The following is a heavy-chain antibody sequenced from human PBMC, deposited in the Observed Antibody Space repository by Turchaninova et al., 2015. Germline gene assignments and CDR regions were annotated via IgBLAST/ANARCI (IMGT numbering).Heavy chain of an antibody. Sequence: GGSLRLSCVASGFSFNSYEGEWVRQAPGKGLEWISYISDTGSNIQYADSVRGRFTISRDSAKNSLFLQMNSLRAQDTAVYYCARRGIGISGMDVWGQGTTVTVSS. CDR2: ISDTGSNI. CDR1: GFSFNSYE. D-gene: IGHD1-14*01. J-gene: IGHJ6*02. CDR3: ARRGIGISGMDV. V-gene: IGHV3-48*03.